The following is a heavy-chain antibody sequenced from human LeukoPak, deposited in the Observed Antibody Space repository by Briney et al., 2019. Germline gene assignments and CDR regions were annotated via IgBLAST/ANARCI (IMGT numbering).Heavy chain of an antibody. CDR1: GGSFSGYY. D-gene: IGHD3-10*01. Sequence: SETLSLTCAVYGGSFSGYYWSWIRQPPGKGLEWIGEINHSGSTNYNPSLKSRVTISVDTSENQFSLKLSSVTAADTAVYYCARGGVGGFMVRGVTYFEYWGQETLVTVSS. CDR2: INHSGST. CDR3: ARGGVGGFMVRGVTYFEY. J-gene: IGHJ4*02. V-gene: IGHV4-34*01.